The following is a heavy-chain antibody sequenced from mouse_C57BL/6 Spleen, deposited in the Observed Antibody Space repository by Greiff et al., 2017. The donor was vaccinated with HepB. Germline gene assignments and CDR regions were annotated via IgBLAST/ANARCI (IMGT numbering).Heavy chain of an antibody. CDR1: GFNIKDDY. Sequence: VQLQQSGAKLVRPGASVKLSCTASGFNIKDDYMHWVKQRPEQGLEWIGWIDPENGDTEYASKFQGKATITADTSSNTAYLQLSSLTSEDTAVYYCTTDYYGSSYWYFDVWGTGTTVTVSS. D-gene: IGHD1-1*01. V-gene: IGHV14-4*01. CDR2: IDPENGDT. CDR3: TTDYYGSSYWYFDV. J-gene: IGHJ1*03.